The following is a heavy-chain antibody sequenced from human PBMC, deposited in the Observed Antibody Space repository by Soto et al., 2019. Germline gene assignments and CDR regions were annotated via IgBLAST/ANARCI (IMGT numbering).Heavy chain of an antibody. CDR2: ISGYNGNT. Sequence: QVQLVQSGAEVKKPGASVKVSCKASGYTFTSYGISWVRQAPGQGLEWMGWISGYNGNTKYAQTLQGRVTMTTDTSTSTAYRELRSLRSDDTAVYYCARYLGGQIVDYWGQGTLVTVSS. CDR1: GYTFTSYG. CDR3: ARYLGGQIVDY. J-gene: IGHJ4*02. V-gene: IGHV1-18*01. D-gene: IGHD1-26*01.